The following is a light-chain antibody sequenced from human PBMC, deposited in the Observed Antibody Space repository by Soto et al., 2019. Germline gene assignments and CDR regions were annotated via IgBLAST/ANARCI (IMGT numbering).Light chain of an antibody. V-gene: IGLV4-69*01. CDR3: QAWGTGGV. J-gene: IGLJ3*02. CDR1: SGHSDYA. CDR2: VTSDGSH. Sequence: QSVLTQSPSASASPGASVKLTCTLSSGHSDYAIAWHQQQPEKGPRYLMKVTSDGSHTKGDGIPDRFSGSSSGADRYLTISSLRSDDEADYYCQAWGTGGVFGGGTKPPS.